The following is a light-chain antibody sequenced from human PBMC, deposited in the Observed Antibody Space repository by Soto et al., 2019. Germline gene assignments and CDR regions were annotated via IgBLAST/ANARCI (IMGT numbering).Light chain of an antibody. CDR2: SNN. CDR1: SSNIGSNT. Sequence: QSVLTQPPSASGTPGQRDTISCSGSSSNIGSNTVNWYQQLPGTAPKRLIYSNNQRPSGVPDRFSGSKFGTSASLAISGLLSEDEADYYCATWDDSLNAWVFGGGTKLTVL. V-gene: IGLV1-44*01. CDR3: ATWDDSLNAWV. J-gene: IGLJ3*02.